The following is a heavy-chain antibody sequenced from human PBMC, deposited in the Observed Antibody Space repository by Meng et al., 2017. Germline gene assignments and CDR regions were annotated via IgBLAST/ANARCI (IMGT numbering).Heavy chain of an antibody. CDR1: GFTSSDYY. V-gene: IGHV3-11*04. CDR2: ISNSGSTI. D-gene: IGHD6-13*01. Sequence: GESLKISCAASGFTSSDYYMSWIRQAPGKGLECVAYISNSGSTIYYADSVKGRFTNSRDNTKNSLYLQMNSLRAEDTAVYYCARYRSSWYLIDSWGQGTLVTVSS. J-gene: IGHJ4*02. CDR3: ARYRSSWYLIDS.